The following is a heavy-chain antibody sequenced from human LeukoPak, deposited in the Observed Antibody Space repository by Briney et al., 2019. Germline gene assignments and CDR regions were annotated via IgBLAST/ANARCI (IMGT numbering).Heavy chain of an antibody. CDR3: ARGSYGSSDY. D-gene: IGHD5-18*01. Sequence: GGSLRRSCAASGFTFSTYNMNWVRQAPGKGLEWVSSLPGSSTYTYYADSLKGRFTISRDTTKNSLYLQMNSLSPEDTAVYYCARGSYGSSDYWGQGTLVSVSS. J-gene: IGHJ4*02. CDR2: LPGSSTYT. V-gene: IGHV3-21*01. CDR1: GFTFSTYN.